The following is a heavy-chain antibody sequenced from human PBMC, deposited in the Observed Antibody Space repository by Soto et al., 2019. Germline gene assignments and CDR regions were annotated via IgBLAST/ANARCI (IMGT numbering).Heavy chain of an antibody. CDR3: AKDMSYYDSSGYPRDYGMDV. V-gene: IGHV3-43*01. CDR2: ISWDGGST. D-gene: IGHD3-22*01. J-gene: IGHJ6*02. Sequence: GGSLRLSCAASGFTFDDYTMHWARQAPGKGLEWVSLISWDGGSTYYADSVKGRFTISRDNSKNSLYLQMNSLRTEDTALYYCAKDMSYYDSSGYPRDYGMDVWGQGTTVTVSS. CDR1: GFTFDDYT.